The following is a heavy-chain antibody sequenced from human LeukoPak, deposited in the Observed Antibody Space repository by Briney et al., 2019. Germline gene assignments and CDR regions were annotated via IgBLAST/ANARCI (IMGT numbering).Heavy chain of an antibody. CDR3: ARGLDASMETAYDY. CDR1: GGSFNAYA. Sequence: GSSVRVSCKASGGSFNAYAISWVRQAPGQGLEWMGGIIPIFGTSNYAQKLQGRVTISTDESTSTAYMEVSSLRSEDTAMYYCARGLDASMETAYDYWGQRTLVTVSS. J-gene: IGHJ4*02. CDR2: IIPIFGTS. V-gene: IGHV1-69*05. D-gene: IGHD5-18*01.